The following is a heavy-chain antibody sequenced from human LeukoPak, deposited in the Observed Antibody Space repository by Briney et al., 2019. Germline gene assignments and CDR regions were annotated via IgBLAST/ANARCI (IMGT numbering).Heavy chain of an antibody. CDR2: IYYSGST. J-gene: IGHJ4*02. D-gene: IGHD3-22*01. V-gene: IGHV4-39*01. CDR1: GGSISSSSYY. CDR3: ARFRDDTYYYDSSGYRGFDY. Sequence: SETLSLTCTVSGGSISSSSYYWGWIRQPPGKGLEWIGSIYYSGSTYYNPSLKSRVTISVNTSKNQFSLKLSSVTAADTAVYYCARFRDDTYYYDSSGYRGFDYWGQGTLVTVSS.